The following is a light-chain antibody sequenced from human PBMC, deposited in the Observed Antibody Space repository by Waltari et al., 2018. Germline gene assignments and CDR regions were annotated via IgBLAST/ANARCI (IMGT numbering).Light chain of an antibody. J-gene: IGLJ3*02. V-gene: IGLV2-23*02. CDR3: CSYAGSWIWV. Sequence: QAALTQPASVSGSPGQSINISYTGSNSDVGNYNLVSWYQKHPGKAPKLLIYEVTNPPSGRSGRSSCFKTGNTASPTISGLQAEEEADYYCCSYAGSWIWVFGGGTELTVL. CDR2: EVT. CDR1: NSDVGNYNL.